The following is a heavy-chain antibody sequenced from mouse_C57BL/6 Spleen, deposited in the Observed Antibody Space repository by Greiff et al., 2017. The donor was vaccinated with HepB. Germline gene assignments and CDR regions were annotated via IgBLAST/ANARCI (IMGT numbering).Heavy chain of an antibody. CDR1: GYTFTDYN. J-gene: IGHJ1*03. D-gene: IGHD1-1*01. V-gene: IGHV1-22*01. Sequence: EVQLQQSGPELVKPGASVKMSCKASGYTFTDYNMHWVKQSHGKSLEWNGYINPNNGGTSYNQKFKGKATLTVNKSSSTAYMELRSLTSEDSAVYYCARGGYGSREGYFDVWGTGTTVTVSS. CDR2: INPNNGGT. CDR3: ARGGYGSREGYFDV.